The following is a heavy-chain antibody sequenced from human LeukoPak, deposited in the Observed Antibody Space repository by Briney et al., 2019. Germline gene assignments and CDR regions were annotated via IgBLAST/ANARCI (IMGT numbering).Heavy chain of an antibody. D-gene: IGHD3-22*01. Sequence: AGGSLRLSCAVSGITLSNYAMSWVRQAPGKGLEWVVGICDSGGRTNYADSVKGRFTISRDNPKNTLYLQMNSLRAEDTAVYFCAKRGVVIRVILVGFHKEAYYFDSWGQGALVTVSS. V-gene: IGHV3-23*01. CDR2: ICDSGGRT. CDR1: GITLSNYA. CDR3: AKRGVVIRVILVGFHKEAYYFDS. J-gene: IGHJ4*02.